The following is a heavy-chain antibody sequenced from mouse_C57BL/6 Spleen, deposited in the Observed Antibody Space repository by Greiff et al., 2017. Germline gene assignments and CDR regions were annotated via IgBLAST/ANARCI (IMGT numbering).Heavy chain of an antibody. Sequence: VKLQESGAELVKPGASVKISCKASGYAFSSYWMNWVKQRPGKGLEWIGQIYPGDGDTNYNGKFKGKAKLTADKSSSTAYMQLSSLTSEDSAVYFCARYYSNYDAMNYWGQGTSVTVSS. V-gene: IGHV1-80*01. CDR3: ARYYSNYDAMNY. J-gene: IGHJ4*01. CDR1: GYAFSSYW. CDR2: IYPGDGDT. D-gene: IGHD2-5*01.